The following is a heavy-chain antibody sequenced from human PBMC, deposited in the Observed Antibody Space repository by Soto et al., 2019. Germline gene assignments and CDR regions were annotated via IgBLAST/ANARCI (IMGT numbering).Heavy chain of an antibody. Sequence: QVQLQESGPGLVKPSGTLSLTCAVSGGSISSSNWWSWVRRPPGEGLEWIGEIYHSGSTNYNPSLKSRVTISLDKSKNQFSLKLSSVTAADTAVYYCARAAGNDEGPWGQGTLVTVSS. D-gene: IGHD1-1*01. CDR1: GGSISSSNW. V-gene: IGHV4-4*02. CDR3: ARAAGNDEGP. CDR2: IYHSGST. J-gene: IGHJ5*02.